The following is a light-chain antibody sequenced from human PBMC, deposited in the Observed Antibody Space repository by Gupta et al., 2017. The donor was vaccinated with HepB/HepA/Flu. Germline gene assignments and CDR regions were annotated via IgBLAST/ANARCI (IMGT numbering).Light chain of an antibody. V-gene: IGKV3-20*01. Sequence: EIVLPPSPATLSLSPGERATLSCRTSQSVGSNFLAWYQQKPGQAPRLLISVASSRATGIPDRFSGSGSGTDFTLTISRLEPEDFAVYYCQQYATSPLTFGGGTKVEMK. CDR2: VAS. CDR3: QQYATSPLT. J-gene: IGKJ4*01. CDR1: QSVGSNF.